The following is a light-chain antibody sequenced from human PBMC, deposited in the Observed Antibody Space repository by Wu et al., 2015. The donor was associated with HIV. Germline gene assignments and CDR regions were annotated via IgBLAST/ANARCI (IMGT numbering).Light chain of an antibody. CDR1: QNINRW. CDR3: QQYNSYPVT. CDR2: KAI. J-gene: IGKJ2*01. V-gene: IGKV1-5*03. Sequence: DIQMTQSPSTLSASAGDRVTITCRASQNINRWLAWYQQKPGKAPKLLINKAINIESGVPSRFSGSVSGTEFTLTISSLQPDDFATYYCQQYNSYPVTFGQGTKLEIK.